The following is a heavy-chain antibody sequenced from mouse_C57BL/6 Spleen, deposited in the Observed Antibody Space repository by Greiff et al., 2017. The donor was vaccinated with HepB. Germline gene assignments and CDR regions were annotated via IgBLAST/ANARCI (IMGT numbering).Heavy chain of an antibody. CDR1: GFTFNTYA. CDR2: IRSKSSNYAT. Sequence: EVRLVESGGGLVQPKGSLKLSCAASGFTFNTYAMHWVRQAPGKGLEWVARIRSKSSNYATYYADSVKDRFTISRDDSQSMLYLQMNNLKTEDTAIYYCVRDDYYGNYWYFDVWGTGTTVTVSS. D-gene: IGHD2-1*01. J-gene: IGHJ1*03. CDR3: VRDDYYGNYWYFDV. V-gene: IGHV10-3*01.